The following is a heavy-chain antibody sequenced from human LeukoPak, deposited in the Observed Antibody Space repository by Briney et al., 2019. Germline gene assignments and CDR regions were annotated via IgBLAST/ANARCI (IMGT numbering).Heavy chain of an antibody. CDR1: GFTFSNAW. D-gene: IGHD1-26*01. CDR3: TTGIRWELESSPDAFDI. V-gene: IGHV3-15*01. Sequence: GGSQRLSCAASGFTFSNAWMSWVRQAPGKGLEWVGRKSKTNGGTTDYAAPVKGRFATSRDDSKNTLYLQMNSLKTEDTAVYYCTTGIRWELESSPDAFDIWGQGTMVTVSS. J-gene: IGHJ3*02. CDR2: KSKTNGGTT.